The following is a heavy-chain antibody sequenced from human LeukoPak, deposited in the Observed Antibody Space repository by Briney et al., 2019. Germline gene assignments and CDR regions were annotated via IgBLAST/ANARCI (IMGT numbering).Heavy chain of an antibody. D-gene: IGHD6-19*01. J-gene: IGHJ6*02. CDR1: GVSISSSNW. V-gene: IGHV4-4*02. CDR2: IYHSGST. CDR3: ARDPRIAVAGTGYYYYGMDV. Sequence: PSETLSLTCAVSGVSISSSNWWSWVRQPPGKGLEWIGEIYHSGSTNYNPSLKSRVTISVDKSKNQFSLKLSSVTAADTAVYYCARDPRIAVAGTGYYYYGMDVWGQGTTVTVSS.